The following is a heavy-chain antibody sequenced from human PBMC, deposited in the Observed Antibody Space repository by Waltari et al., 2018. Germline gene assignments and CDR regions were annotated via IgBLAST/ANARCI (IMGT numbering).Heavy chain of an antibody. CDR1: GFTFSNSA. J-gene: IGHJ5*01. CDR3: AKEGGRWLVANWFDF. D-gene: IGHD6-19*01. V-gene: IGHV3-23*01. CDR2: ISGSGESS. Sequence: EAQLLESGGGLVQPGGSLRLSCVVSGFTFSNSAMSWVRQAPGKGLEWVSGISGSGESSYYGEAVEGRFTITRDNSKNKLYLQMSSLGGDDTGMYYCAKEGGRWLVANWFDFWGQGTLVTVSS.